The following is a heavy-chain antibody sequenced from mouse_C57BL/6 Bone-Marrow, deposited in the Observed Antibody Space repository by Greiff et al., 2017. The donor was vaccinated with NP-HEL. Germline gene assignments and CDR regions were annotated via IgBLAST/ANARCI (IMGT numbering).Heavy chain of an antibody. CDR3: AKGTVVAEGYYAMDY. J-gene: IGHJ4*01. V-gene: IGHV1-7*01. D-gene: IGHD1-1*01. Sequence: VQGVESGAELAKPGASVKLSCKASGYTFTSYWMHWVKQRPGQGLEWIGYINPSSGYTKYNQKFKDKATLTADKSSSTAYMQLSSLTYEDSAVYYCAKGTVVAEGYYAMDYWGQGTSVTVSS. CDR1: GYTFTSYW. CDR2: INPSSGYT.